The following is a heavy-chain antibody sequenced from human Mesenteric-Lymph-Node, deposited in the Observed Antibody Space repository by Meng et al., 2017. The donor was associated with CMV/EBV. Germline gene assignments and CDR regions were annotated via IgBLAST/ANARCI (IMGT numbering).Heavy chain of an antibody. J-gene: IGHJ4*02. CDR2: IIPIFGTT. CDR3: ARDEDRGIVVVPAATNLDY. Sequence: FSSYAISWVRQGPGQGVEWMGGIIPIFGTTNYAQKFQGRVTITADKSTSTAYMELSSLRSEDTAVYYCARDEDRGIVVVPAATNLDYWGQGTLVTVSS. CDR1: FSSYA. D-gene: IGHD2-2*01. V-gene: IGHV1-69*06.